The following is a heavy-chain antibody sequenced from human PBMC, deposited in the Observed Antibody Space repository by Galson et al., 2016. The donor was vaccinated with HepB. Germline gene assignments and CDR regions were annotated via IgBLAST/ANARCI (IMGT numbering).Heavy chain of an antibody. V-gene: IGHV3-11*04. CDR1: GFTFSNYY. CDR2: IDSSGSAI. CDR3: AREFGRSSENYCDS. Sequence: SLRLSCAASGFTFSNYYMSWVRQAPGKGLEWVSYIDSSGSAIYYADSVKGRFTISRDNAKNSLSLQMNGLRAEDTAVYYCAREFGRSSENYCDSWGQGTLVTVSS. D-gene: IGHD3-10*01. J-gene: IGHJ4*02.